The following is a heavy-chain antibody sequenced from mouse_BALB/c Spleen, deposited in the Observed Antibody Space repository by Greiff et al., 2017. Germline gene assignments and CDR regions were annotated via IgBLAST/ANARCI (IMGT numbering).Heavy chain of an antibody. CDR1: GYTFTSYW. CDR2: IYPSDSYT. CDR3: TTMITD. Sequence: VQLQQPGAELVRPGASVKLSCKASGYTFTSYWINWVKQRPGQGLEWIGNIYPSDSYTNYNQKFKDKATLTVDKSSSTAYMQLSSPTSEDSAVYYCTTMITDWGQGTTLTVSS. D-gene: IGHD2-4*01. V-gene: IGHV1-69*02. J-gene: IGHJ2*01.